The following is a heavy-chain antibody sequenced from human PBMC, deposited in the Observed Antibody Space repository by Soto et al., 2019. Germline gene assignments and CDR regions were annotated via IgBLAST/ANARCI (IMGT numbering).Heavy chain of an antibody. CDR3: AREYNYDSSGIGFDS. D-gene: IGHD3-22*01. CDR1: GGSVSSGSYY. CDR2: IYYSGST. V-gene: IGHV4-61*01. J-gene: IGHJ4*02. Sequence: SETLSLTCTVSGGSVSSGSYYWSWIRQPPGKGLEWIGYIYYSGSTNYNPSLKSRVTISVDTSKNQFSLKLSSVTAADTAVYYCAREYNYDSSGIGFDSWGQGTLVTVSS.